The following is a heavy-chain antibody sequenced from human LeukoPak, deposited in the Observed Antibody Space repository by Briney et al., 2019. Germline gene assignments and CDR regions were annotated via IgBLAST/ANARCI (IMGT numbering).Heavy chain of an antibody. CDR2: INPDGTTT. V-gene: IGHV3-74*01. J-gene: IGHJ4*02. CDR3: VRIATVTTPDY. CDR1: GFTFSSYW. Sequence: PGGSLRLSCAASGFTFSSYWMHWVLQPLGKGLVWVSRINPDGTTTNYADSVKGRFTISRDNAKNTLYLQMNSLTVEDTALYYCVRIATVTTPDYWGQGTLVTVSS. D-gene: IGHD4-17*01.